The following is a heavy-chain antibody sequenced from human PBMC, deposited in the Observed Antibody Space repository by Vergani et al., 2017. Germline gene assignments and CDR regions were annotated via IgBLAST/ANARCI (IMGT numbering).Heavy chain of an antibody. CDR1: GYTFSNYY. CDR2: INPSGGHT. J-gene: IGHJ4*02. D-gene: IGHD3-9*01. Sequence: QVKVVQSGAEVKKSGASVKVSCKTSGYTFSNYYMHWVRQAPGQGLEWMGIINPSGGHTNYAQKFQGRVTMTRDKSTSTVYMELSSLRSEDTAIYYCARGDYGILTGYGYWGQGTLVTVSA. CDR3: ARGDYGILTGYGY. V-gene: IGHV1-46*03.